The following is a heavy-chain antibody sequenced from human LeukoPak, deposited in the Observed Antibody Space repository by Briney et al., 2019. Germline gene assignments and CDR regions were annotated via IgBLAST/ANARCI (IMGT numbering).Heavy chain of an antibody. CDR1: GGTFSSYA. Sequence: ASVKVSCKASGGTFSSYASSWVRQAPGQGLEWMGGIIPIFGTANYAQKFQGRVTITADESTSTAYMELSSLRSDDTAVYYCARIGIVVVPAAMRSLDYGMDVWGQGTTVTVSS. CDR2: IIPIFGTA. D-gene: IGHD2-2*01. V-gene: IGHV1-69*13. CDR3: ARIGIVVVPAAMRSLDYGMDV. J-gene: IGHJ6*02.